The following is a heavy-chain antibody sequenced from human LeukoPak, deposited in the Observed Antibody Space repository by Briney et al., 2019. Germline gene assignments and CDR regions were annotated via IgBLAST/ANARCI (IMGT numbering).Heavy chain of an antibody. CDR2: IYPGDSDT. CDR1: GSTFTSYS. Sequence: TGGSLKISFQGSGSTFTSYSIGWVRLMPGKGLGWMGIIYPGDSDTRYSPSFQGQVTISADKSISTAYLQWSSLKASDTAMYYCARQPYGDAFDIWGQGTMVTVSS. D-gene: IGHD3-10*01. CDR3: ARQPYGDAFDI. V-gene: IGHV5-51*01. J-gene: IGHJ3*02.